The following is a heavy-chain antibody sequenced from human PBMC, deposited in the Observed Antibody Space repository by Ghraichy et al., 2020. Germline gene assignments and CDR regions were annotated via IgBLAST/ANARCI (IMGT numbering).Heavy chain of an antibody. CDR1: GFTFSSYA. D-gene: IGHD4-11*01. Sequence: GSLRLSCAASGFTFSSYAMHWVRQAPGKGLEWVAVISYDGSNKYYADSVKGRFTISRDNSKNTLYLQMNSLRAEDTAVYYCARDTTYSNYGYWGQGTLVTVSS. CDR2: ISYDGSNK. J-gene: IGHJ4*02. CDR3: ARDTTYSNYGY. V-gene: IGHV3-30-3*01.